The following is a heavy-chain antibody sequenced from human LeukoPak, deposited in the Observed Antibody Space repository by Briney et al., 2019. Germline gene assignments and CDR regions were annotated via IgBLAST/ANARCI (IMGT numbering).Heavy chain of an antibody. V-gene: IGHV3-11*01. CDR3: ARDHLVAGLYFEY. J-gene: IGHJ4*02. CDR2: ISGSGRAI. CDR1: XXXXXDXX. Sequence: GGSLRLSCAAXXXXXXDXXMSWIRQAXXXXXXXXSDISGSGRAIYYADSVKGRFTISRDNAKNSLYLQMNSLRAEDTAVYYCARDHLVAGLYFEYWGQGNLVTVSS. D-gene: IGHD6-19*01.